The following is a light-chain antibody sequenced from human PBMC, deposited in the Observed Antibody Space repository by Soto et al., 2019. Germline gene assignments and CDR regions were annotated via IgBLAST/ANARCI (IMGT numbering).Light chain of an antibody. CDR2: GAS. CDR3: QQYGSSQYT. J-gene: IGKJ2*01. CDR1: QSVSGSY. V-gene: IGKV3-20*01. Sequence: EIVLTQSPGTLSLSPGERATLSCRASQSVSGSYLAWYQQKPGQAPRLLIYGASSRATGIPDRFSGSGSGTDFTLPISRLEPEDFAIYYCQQYGSSQYTFGQGTKVDIK.